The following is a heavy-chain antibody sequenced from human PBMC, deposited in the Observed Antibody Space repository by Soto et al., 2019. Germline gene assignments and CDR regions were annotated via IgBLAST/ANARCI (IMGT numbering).Heavy chain of an antibody. CDR3: AKDGRLQEDDFDS. J-gene: IGHJ4*02. CDR1: GFIFADYA. Sequence: EVQLVESGGGLVQPGRSLRLSCAASGFIFADYAMNWVRQVPGQGLEWVSGVSWSGATVYYADSVKGRFTISRDNAKNSLYLQMNSLTPEDTAFYYCAKDGRLQEDDFDSWGQGTLVTVSS. CDR2: VSWSGATV. V-gene: IGHV3-9*01.